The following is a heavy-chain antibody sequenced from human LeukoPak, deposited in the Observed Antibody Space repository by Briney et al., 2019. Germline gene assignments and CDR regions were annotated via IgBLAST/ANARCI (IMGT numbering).Heavy chain of an antibody. CDR3: ARAPEGSTFDF. V-gene: IGHV4-59*01. CDR1: GGSISRDY. D-gene: IGHD1-14*01. J-gene: IGHJ4*02. CDR2: ISGST. Sequence: SETLSLTCTVSGGSISRDYWSWSRQPPGKGLEWIGYISGSTTYYSPSLWSRVTVSVDTSKSQVSLKLTSVTAADTAVYYCARAPEGSTFDFWGQGALVTVSS.